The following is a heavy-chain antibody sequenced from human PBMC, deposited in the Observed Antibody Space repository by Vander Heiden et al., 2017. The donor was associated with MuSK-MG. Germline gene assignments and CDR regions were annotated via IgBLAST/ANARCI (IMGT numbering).Heavy chain of an antibody. CDR3: ARGAPPSFGQQLDRYYFDY. V-gene: IGHV4-34*01. CDR2: INHRGST. J-gene: IGHJ4*02. CDR1: GGAFSGYY. Sequence: QVQLQQWGAGLLKPSETLSLTCAIYGGAFSGYYWSWIRQPPGKGREWIGEINHRGSTNNNPSLKSRVTISVDTSKNQFSLKLISVTAADTAVYYCARGAPPSFGQQLDRYYFDYWGQGTLVTVSS. D-gene: IGHD6-13*01.